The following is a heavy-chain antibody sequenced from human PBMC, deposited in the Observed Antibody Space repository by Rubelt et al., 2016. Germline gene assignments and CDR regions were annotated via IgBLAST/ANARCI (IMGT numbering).Heavy chain of an antibody. J-gene: IGHJ4*02. CDR3: ARAGPGGNSDY. V-gene: IGHV3-73*01. CDR1: GFTFGASA. D-gene: IGHD4-23*01. Sequence: EVQVVESGGGLVQPGGSLKLSCAASGFTFGASAMHWVRQPSGKGLEWVGRIRSRANRYETVYAVSVRGRFTISKDGSKYTACLQMSSLKPEDTAVYYCARAGPGGNSDYWGQGTLVTVSS. CDR2: IRSRANRYET.